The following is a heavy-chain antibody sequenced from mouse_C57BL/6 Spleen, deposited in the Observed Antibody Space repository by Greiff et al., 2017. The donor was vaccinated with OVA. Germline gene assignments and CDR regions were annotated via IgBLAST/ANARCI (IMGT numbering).Heavy chain of an antibody. J-gene: IGHJ4*01. V-gene: IGHV1-50*01. CDR1: GYTFTSYW. D-gene: IGHD1-1*01. Sequence: VQLQQPGAELVKPGASVKLSCKASGYTFTSYWMQWVKQRPGQGLEWIGEIDPSASYTNYNQKFKGKATLTVDTSSSTAYMQLSSLTSEDSAVYYCARKRRDYGSSYENAMDYWGQGTSVTVSS. CDR2: IDPSASYT. CDR3: ARKRRDYGSSYENAMDY.